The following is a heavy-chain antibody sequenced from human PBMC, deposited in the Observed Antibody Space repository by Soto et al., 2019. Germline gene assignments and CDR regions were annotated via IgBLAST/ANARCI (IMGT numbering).Heavy chain of an antibody. V-gene: IGHV4-39*02. CDR1: GGSISSSSYY. D-gene: IGHD6-6*01. J-gene: IGHJ6*02. CDR3: AREGSSRYYYGMDV. Sequence: SETLSLTCTVSGGSISSSSYYWGWIRQPPGKGLEWIGSIYYSGSTYYNPSLKSRVTISVDTSKNQFSLKLSSVTAADTAVYYCAREGSSRYYYGMDVWGQGTTVTVSS. CDR2: IYYSGST.